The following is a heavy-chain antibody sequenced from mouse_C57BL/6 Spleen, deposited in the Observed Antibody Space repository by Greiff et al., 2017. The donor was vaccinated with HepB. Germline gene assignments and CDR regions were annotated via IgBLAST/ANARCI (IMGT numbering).Heavy chain of an antibody. Sequence: LQQPGAELVMPGASVKLSCKASGYTFTSYWMHWVKQRPGQGLEWIGEIDPSDSYTNYNQKFKGKSTLTVDKSSSTAYMQLSSLTSEDSAVYYCARRAITTVVATRGNYYAMDYWGQGTSVTVSS. CDR1: GYTFTSYW. V-gene: IGHV1-69*01. CDR2: IDPSDSYT. D-gene: IGHD1-1*01. J-gene: IGHJ4*01. CDR3: ARRAITTVVATRGNYYAMDY.